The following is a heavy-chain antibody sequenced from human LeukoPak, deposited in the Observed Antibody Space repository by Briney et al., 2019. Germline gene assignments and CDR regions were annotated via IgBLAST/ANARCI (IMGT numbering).Heavy chain of an antibody. CDR3: ARGGGYYDSSGYYPFDY. D-gene: IGHD3-22*01. J-gene: IGHJ4*02. CDR1: GGSIRSSSYY. Sequence: PSETLSLTCTVSGGSIRSSSYYWGWIRQPPGKGLEWIASIYYSGSTYYNPSLKSRVTISVDTSKNQFSLRLSSVTAADTAVYYCARGGGYYDSSGYYPFDYWGQGTLVTVSS. V-gene: IGHV4-39*01. CDR2: IYYSGST.